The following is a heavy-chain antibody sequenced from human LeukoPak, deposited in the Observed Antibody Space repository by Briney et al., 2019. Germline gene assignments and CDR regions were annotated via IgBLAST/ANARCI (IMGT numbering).Heavy chain of an antibody. CDR3: ARDRELLDAFDI. CDR1: GGTFSSYA. V-gene: IGHV1-69*05. Sequence: SVKVSCKASGGTFSSYAISWVRQAPGQGPEWMGRIIPIFGTANYAQKFQGRVTITTDESTSTAYMELSSLRSEDTAVYHCARDRELLDAFDIWGQGTMVTVSS. D-gene: IGHD1-26*01. CDR2: IIPIFGTA. J-gene: IGHJ3*02.